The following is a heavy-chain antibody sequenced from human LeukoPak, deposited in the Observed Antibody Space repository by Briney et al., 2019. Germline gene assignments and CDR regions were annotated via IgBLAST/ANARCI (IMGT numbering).Heavy chain of an antibody. V-gene: IGHV4-34*01. J-gene: IGHJ4*01. D-gene: IGHD3-22*01. CDR2: INNSGST. CDR1: GGSFSGYY. Sequence: SETLSLTCAVSGGSFSGYYWSWIRQPPGKGLEWVGEINNSGSTNYNPSLKSRVTISVDTSKNQFSLKLSSVTAADTAVYYCARGQNPYYYDSSGYYYDYWGPGTLVTVSS. CDR3: ARGQNPYYYDSSGYYYDY.